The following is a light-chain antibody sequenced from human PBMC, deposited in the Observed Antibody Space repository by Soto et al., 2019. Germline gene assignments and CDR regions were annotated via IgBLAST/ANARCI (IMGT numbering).Light chain of an antibody. CDR2: DTS. J-gene: IGKJ4*01. Sequence: ELVMRQSPATLSVYPGEGATLSCRASQGIGDTLAWYQHKPGQTPRLLIYDTSTRATGVPTRFSGSRSGAEFTLTINSLQSEDFAVYYCQPYNNWPLTFGGGTKVDIK. CDR3: QPYNNWPLT. V-gene: IGKV3-15*01. CDR1: QGIGDT.